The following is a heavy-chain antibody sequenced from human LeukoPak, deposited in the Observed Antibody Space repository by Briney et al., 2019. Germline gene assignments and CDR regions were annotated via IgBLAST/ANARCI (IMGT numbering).Heavy chain of an antibody. CDR3: ARMTLDLYGSGSYVGGVGSMDV. D-gene: IGHD3-10*01. CDR2: IDWDDDK. V-gene: IGHV2-70*11. CDR1: GFSLSTSGMC. J-gene: IGHJ6*03. Sequence: ESGPTLVNPTQTLTLTCTFSGFSLSTSGMCVSWIRQPPGKALEWLARIDWDDDKYYSTSLKTRLTISKDTSKNQVVLTMTNMDPVDTATYYCARMTLDLYGSGSYVGGVGSMDVWGKGTTVTVSS.